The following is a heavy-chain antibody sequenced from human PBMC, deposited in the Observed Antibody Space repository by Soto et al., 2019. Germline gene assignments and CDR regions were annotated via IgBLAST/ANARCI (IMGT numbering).Heavy chain of an antibody. CDR3: ATPLKGSSRWVRAFDI. Sequence: QVQLVQSGAEVKKPGSSVKVSCKASGGTFSSYAISWVRQAPGQGLEWMGGIIPIFGTANYAQKFQGRVTITADESTSTAYMELSSLRSEDTAVFYCATPLKGSSRWVRAFDIWGQGTMVTVSS. J-gene: IGHJ3*02. V-gene: IGHV1-69*12. D-gene: IGHD6-6*01. CDR1: GGTFSSYA. CDR2: IIPIFGTA.